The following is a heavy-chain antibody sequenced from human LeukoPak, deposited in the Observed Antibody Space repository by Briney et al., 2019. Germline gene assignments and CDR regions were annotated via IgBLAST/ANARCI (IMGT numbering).Heavy chain of an antibody. CDR3: ARDTPQHLKRFDY. CDR1: GYTLDRFG. J-gene: IGHJ4*02. Sequence: ASVTVSCKASGYTLDRFGISWVRQAPGQGLEWLGWINPYNGKTIFGEKFQGRVIMTTDTSTSTVYMELTSLRPDDTAVYFCARDTPQHLKRFDYWGQGTLVTVSS. CDR2: INPYNGKT. V-gene: IGHV1-18*01.